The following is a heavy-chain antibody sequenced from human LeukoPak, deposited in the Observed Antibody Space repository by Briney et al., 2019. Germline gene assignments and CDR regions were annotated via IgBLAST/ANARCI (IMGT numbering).Heavy chain of an antibody. CDR1: GFSVSTNY. D-gene: IGHD1-26*01. J-gene: IGHJ4*02. CDR3: ARDGVGATNYFDY. CDR2: IYSGGTT. Sequence: PGGSLRLSCAASGFSVSTNYMSWVRQAPGKGLEWVSVIYSGGTTYYADSVKGRFTISRDNSKNTLYLQMNSLRAEDTAVYYCARDGVGATNYFDYWGQGTLVTVSS. V-gene: IGHV3-53*05.